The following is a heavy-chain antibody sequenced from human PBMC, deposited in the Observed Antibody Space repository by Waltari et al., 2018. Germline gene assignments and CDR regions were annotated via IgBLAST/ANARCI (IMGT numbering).Heavy chain of an antibody. J-gene: IGHJ4*02. CDR1: GYHFTDYY. V-gene: IGHV1-69-2*01. CDR2: VDPEDGET. D-gene: IGHD4-4*01. Sequence: EVQLVQSGAEVNKPGATVKISCKVSGYHFTDYYMHWGQQAPGKGLEWMGLVDPEDGETIYAEKFQGRVTITADTSTDTAYMELSSLGSEDTAVYYCAKWTTVTPFDYWGQGTLVTVSS. CDR3: AKWTTVTPFDY.